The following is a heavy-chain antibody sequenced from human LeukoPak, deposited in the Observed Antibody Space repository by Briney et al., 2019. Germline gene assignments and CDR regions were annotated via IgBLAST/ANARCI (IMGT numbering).Heavy chain of an antibody. CDR2: IDWDDDK. D-gene: IGHD1-26*01. CDR3: ARIRYSGSYFDY. J-gene: IGHJ4*02. V-gene: IGHV2-70*11. CDR1: GFSLSTSGMC. Sequence: SGPTLVNPTQTLTLTCTFSGFSLSTSGMCVTWIRQPPGKALEWLARIDWDDDKYYSTPLKTRLTISKDTSKNQVVLIMTNMDPVDTATYYCARIRYSGSYFDYWGQGTLVTVSS.